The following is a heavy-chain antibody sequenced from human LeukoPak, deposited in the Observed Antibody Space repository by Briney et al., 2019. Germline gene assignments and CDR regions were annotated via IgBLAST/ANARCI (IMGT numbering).Heavy chain of an antibody. CDR2: IDYSGST. CDR3: ARARYSSSWACDY. J-gene: IGHJ4*02. CDR1: GASISSYY. D-gene: IGHD6-13*01. Sequence: SETLSLTCPVSGASISSYYWSWIRQPPGKGLEWIGYIDYSGSTNYNPTLKSRVTISVDTSKNQFSLKLSSVTAADTAVYYCARARYSSSWACDYWGQGTLVTVSS. V-gene: IGHV4-59*01.